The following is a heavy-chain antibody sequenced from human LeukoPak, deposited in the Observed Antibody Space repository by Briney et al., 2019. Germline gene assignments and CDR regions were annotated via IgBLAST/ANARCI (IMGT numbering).Heavy chain of an antibody. V-gene: IGHV3-20*04. CDR3: ARVKSIVGIKAVLLFDY. J-gene: IGHJ4*02. CDR1: GFTFDDYG. CDR2: INWNGGST. D-gene: IGHD1-26*01. Sequence: PGGSLRLSCVASGFTFDDYGMSWVRQAPGKGLEWVSGINWNGGSTGYADSVKGRFTISRDNAKNSLYLQMNSLRAEDTALYYCARVKSIVGIKAVLLFDYWGQGTLVTVSS.